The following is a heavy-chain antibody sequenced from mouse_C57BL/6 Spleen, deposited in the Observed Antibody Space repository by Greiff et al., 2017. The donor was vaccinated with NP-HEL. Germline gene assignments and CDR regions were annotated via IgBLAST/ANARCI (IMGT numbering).Heavy chain of an antibody. D-gene: IGHD2-5*01. Sequence: QVHVKQSGAELVKPGASVKISCKASGYAFSSYWMNWVKQRPGKGLEWIGQIYPGDGDTNYNGKFKGKATLTADKSSSTAYMQLSSLTSEDSAVYFCARSPYYSNYGYYAMDYWGQGTSVTVSS. CDR2: IYPGDGDT. CDR3: ARSPYYSNYGYYAMDY. V-gene: IGHV1-80*01. CDR1: GYAFSSYW. J-gene: IGHJ4*01.